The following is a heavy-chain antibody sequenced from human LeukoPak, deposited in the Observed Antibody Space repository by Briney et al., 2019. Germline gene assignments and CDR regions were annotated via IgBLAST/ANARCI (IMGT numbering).Heavy chain of an antibody. CDR3: AKDQRGYSCGNAFDY. V-gene: IGHV3-23*01. D-gene: IGHD5-18*01. CDR1: GFTFSSYA. J-gene: IGHJ4*02. CDR2: ISGSGGST. Sequence: GGSLRLSCAASGFTFSSYAMSWVRQAPGKGLEWVSAISGSGGSTYYADSVKGRFTISRDNSKNTLYLQMNSLRAEDTAVYYCAKDQRGYSCGNAFDYWGQGTLVTVSS.